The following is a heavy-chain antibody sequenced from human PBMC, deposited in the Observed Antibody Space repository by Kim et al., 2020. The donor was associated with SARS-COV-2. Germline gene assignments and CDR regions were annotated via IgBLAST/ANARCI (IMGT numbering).Heavy chain of an antibody. Sequence: TNYNPSLKSRIPMSLDTSNNPFSLKVSSVTAADTAVYYCARGDDRRKVGYWGQGTLVTVSS. CDR2: T. J-gene: IGHJ4*02. D-gene: IGHD1-26*01. CDR3: ARGDDRRKVGY. V-gene: IGHV4-34*01.